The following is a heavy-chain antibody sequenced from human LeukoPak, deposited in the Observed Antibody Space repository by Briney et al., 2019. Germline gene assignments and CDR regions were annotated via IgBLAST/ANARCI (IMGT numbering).Heavy chain of an antibody. V-gene: IGHV1-69*05. CDR3: ARVTYYYDSSGYYHDAFDI. Sequence: ASVKVSCKASGYTFTSYDINWVRQAPGQGLEWMGRIIPIFGTANYAQKFQGRVTITTDESTSTAYMELSSLRSEDTAVYYCARVTYYYDSSGYYHDAFDIWGQRTMVTVSS. D-gene: IGHD3-22*01. J-gene: IGHJ3*02. CDR1: GYTFTSYD. CDR2: IIPIFGTA.